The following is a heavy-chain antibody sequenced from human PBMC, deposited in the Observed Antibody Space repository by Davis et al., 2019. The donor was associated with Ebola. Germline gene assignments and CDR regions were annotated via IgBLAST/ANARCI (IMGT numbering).Heavy chain of an antibody. CDR3: ARHEFTMVRGVIIITQLDY. CDR2: FYHSGGT. V-gene: IGHV4-59*08. J-gene: IGHJ4*02. D-gene: IGHD3-10*01. CDR1: GGSVSSYY. Sequence: SETLSLTCTVSGGSVSSYYWNWIRQSPGKGLEWIGYFYHSGGTFYNPSLEGRVTMSLDTSKNQFSLKLSSVTVGDTAVYYCARHEFTMVRGVIIITQLDYWGQGTLVTVSS.